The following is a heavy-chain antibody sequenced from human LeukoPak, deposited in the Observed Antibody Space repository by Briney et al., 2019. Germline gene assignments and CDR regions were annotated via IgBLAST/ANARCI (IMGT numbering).Heavy chain of an antibody. Sequence: GGSLRLSCAASGFTFDDYAMHWVRQAPGKGLEWVSGISWNSGSIGYADSVKGRFTISRDNAKNSLYLQMNSLRAEDMALYYCAKDSSSSGLPYYYMDVWGKGTTVTVSS. V-gene: IGHV3-9*03. D-gene: IGHD6-6*01. CDR2: ISWNSGSI. CDR3: AKDSSSSGLPYYYMDV. J-gene: IGHJ6*03. CDR1: GFTFDDYA.